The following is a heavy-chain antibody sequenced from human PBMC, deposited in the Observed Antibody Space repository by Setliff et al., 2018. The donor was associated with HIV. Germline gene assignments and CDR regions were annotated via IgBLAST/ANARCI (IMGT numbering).Heavy chain of an antibody. D-gene: IGHD5-18*01. CDR1: GYTFTDYY. CDR3: ARSLREYSYESPDY. Sequence: GASVKVSCKASGYTFTDYYIHWVQQAPGKGLEWMGHIDPEDGETIYADNFQGRVTMTADRSTNTAYLELISLRSEDTAIYYCARSLREYSYESPDYWGQGTLVTVSS. V-gene: IGHV1-69-2*01. CDR2: IDPEDGET. J-gene: IGHJ4*02.